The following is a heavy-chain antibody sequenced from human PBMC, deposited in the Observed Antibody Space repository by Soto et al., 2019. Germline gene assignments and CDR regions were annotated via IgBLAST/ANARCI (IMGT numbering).Heavy chain of an antibody. V-gene: IGHV3-23*01. Sequence: GGSLRLSCAASGFIFSSYAMHWVRQAPGKGLEWVSSISGSGRITDYADFVKGRFTISRDSSKDALYLEMNSLRADDTAVYFCAKDPYSDVWSGYFPYFDYRTQGILVTVSS. J-gene: IGHJ4*02. D-gene: IGHD3-3*01. CDR2: ISGSGRIT. CDR1: GFIFSSYA. CDR3: AKDPYSDVWSGYFPYFDY.